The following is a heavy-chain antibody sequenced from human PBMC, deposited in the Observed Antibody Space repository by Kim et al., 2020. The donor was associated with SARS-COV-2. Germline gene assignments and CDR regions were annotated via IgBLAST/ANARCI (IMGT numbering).Heavy chain of an antibody. CDR2: IYPGDSDT. Sequence: GESLKISCKGSGYSFTSYWIGWVRQMPGKGLEWMGIIYPGDSDTRYSPSFQGQVTISADKSISTAYLQWSSLKASDTAMYYCARHNGDQRWLQFSVGDYWGQGTLVTVSS. V-gene: IGHV5-51*01. CDR3: ARHNGDQRWLQFSVGDY. D-gene: IGHD5-12*01. J-gene: IGHJ4*02. CDR1: GYSFTSYW.